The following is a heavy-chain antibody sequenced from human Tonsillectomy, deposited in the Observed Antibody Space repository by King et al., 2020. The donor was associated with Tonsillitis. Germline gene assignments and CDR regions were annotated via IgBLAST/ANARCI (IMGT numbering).Heavy chain of an antibody. CDR1: GFTFTNAW. D-gene: IGHD6-19*01. J-gene: IGHJ4*02. CDR2: IKSKTDGGTT. Sequence: VQLVESGGGLVKSGGSLRLSCAASGFTFTNAWMSWVRQAPGKGLEWVGRIKSKTDGGTTDYAAPVKGRFSISRDDSKNMLYLQMNSLKTEDTAVYYCSPDAPYSSGWNFPFAYWGQGTLVTVSS. V-gene: IGHV3-15*01. CDR3: SPDAPYSSGWNFPFAY.